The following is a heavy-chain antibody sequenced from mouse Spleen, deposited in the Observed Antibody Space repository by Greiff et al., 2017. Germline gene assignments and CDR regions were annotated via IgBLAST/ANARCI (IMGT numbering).Heavy chain of an antibody. Sequence: VQLQQPGAELVKPGASVKLSCKASGYTFTSYWMQWVKQRPGQGLEWIGEIDPSDSYTNYNQKFKGKATLTVDTSSSTAYMQLSSLTSEDSAVYYGARRITTVVAYYYAMDYWGQGTSVTVSS. V-gene: IGHV1-50*01. J-gene: IGHJ4*01. CDR1: GYTFTSYW. D-gene: IGHD1-1*01. CDR2: IDPSDSYT. CDR3: ARRITTVVAYYYAMDY.